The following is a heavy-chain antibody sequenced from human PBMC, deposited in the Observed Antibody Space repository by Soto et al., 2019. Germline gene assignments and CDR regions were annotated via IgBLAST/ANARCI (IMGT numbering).Heavy chain of an antibody. CDR3: ASDKIDRSPDAFDI. D-gene: IGHD3-22*01. CDR2: ISYDGSNK. V-gene: IGHV3-30-3*01. CDR1: GFTFSSYG. J-gene: IGHJ3*02. Sequence: GGSLRLSCAASGFTFSSYGMHWVRKAPGKGLEWVAVISYDGSNKYYADSVKGRFTISRDNSKNTLYLQMNSLRAEDTAVYYCASDKIDRSPDAFDIWGQGTMVTVSS.